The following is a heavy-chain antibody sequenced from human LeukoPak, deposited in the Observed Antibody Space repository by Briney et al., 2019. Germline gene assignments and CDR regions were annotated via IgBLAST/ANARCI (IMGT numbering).Heavy chain of an antibody. CDR1: GFTFSSYG. V-gene: IGHV3-33*01. J-gene: IGHJ4*02. Sequence: GGSLRLSCAASGFTFSSYGMHWVRQAPGKGLEWVAVIWYDGSNKYYADSVKGRFTISRDNSKNTLYLEMNSLRAEDTAVYYCARDLGTKSFDYWGQGTLVTVSS. CDR3: ARDLGTKSFDY. CDR2: IWYDGSNK. D-gene: IGHD2-8*01.